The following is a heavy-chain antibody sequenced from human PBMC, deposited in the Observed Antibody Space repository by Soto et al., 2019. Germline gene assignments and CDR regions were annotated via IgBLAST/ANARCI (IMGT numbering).Heavy chain of an antibody. Sequence: QVQLVQSGAEVKKPGSSVKVSCKASGGTFSSYAISWARQAPGQGLEWMGGIIPIFGTANYAQKFQGRVTITADKSTSTAYMELSSLRSEDTAVYYCARETTVVSSPDDAFDIWGQGTMVTVSS. CDR3: ARETTVVSSPDDAFDI. D-gene: IGHD4-17*01. CDR1: GGTFSSYA. J-gene: IGHJ3*02. CDR2: IIPIFGTA. V-gene: IGHV1-69*06.